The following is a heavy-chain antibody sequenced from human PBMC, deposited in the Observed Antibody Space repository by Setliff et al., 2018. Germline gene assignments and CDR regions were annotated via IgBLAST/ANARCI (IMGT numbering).Heavy chain of an antibody. Sequence: ASVKVSCKASGYTFTSYSMHWVRQAPGQRLEWMGWINAGNGNTKYSQKFQGRVTITRDTSASTAYMELSSLTSEDTAVYYCARRPYDSSGYFNYWGQGTLVTVSS. CDR1: GYTFTSYS. V-gene: IGHV1-3*01. CDR2: INAGNGNT. D-gene: IGHD3-22*01. J-gene: IGHJ4*02. CDR3: ARRPYDSSGYFNY.